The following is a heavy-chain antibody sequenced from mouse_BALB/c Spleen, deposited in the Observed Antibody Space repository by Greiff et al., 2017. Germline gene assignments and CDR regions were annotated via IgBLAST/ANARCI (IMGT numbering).Heavy chain of an antibody. J-gene: IGHJ1*01. Sequence: EVQRVESGGGLVQPGGSRKLSCAASGFTFSSFGMHWVRQAPEKGLEWVAYISSGSSTIYYADTVKGRFTISRDNPKNTLFLQMTSLRSEDTAMYYCARSAYYDYWYFDVWGAGTTVTVSS. V-gene: IGHV5-17*02. CDR1: GFTFSSFG. CDR2: ISSGSSTI. D-gene: IGHD2-4*01. CDR3: ARSAYYDYWYFDV.